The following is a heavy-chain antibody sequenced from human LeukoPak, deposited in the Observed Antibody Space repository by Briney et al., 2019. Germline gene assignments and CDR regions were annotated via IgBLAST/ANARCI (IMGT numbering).Heavy chain of an antibody. CDR3: ARDYYDSSGYYTGPS. CDR2: ISSSSSYI. D-gene: IGHD3-22*01. V-gene: IGHV3-21*01. J-gene: IGHJ5*02. CDR1: GFTFSSYS. Sequence: PGGSLRLSCAASGFTFSSYSMNWVRQAPGKGLEWVSSISSSSSYIYYADSVKGRFTISRDNAKNSLYLQMNTLRAEDTAVYYCARDYYDSSGYYTGPSWGQGTLVTVSS.